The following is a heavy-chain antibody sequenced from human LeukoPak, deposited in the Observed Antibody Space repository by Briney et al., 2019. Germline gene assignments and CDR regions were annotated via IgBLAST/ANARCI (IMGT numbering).Heavy chain of an antibody. Sequence: GGSLRLSCAASGFTFNGYAMSWVRQAPGQGLEWVSATSGSGGSTHYADSVKGRVTISRDTSKNTLYLQMNSLRAEDTAVYYCAKQQGIAAAGTDYWGQGTLVTVSS. CDR2: TSGSGGST. CDR1: GFTFNGYA. CDR3: AKQQGIAAAGTDY. D-gene: IGHD6-13*01. V-gene: IGHV3-23*01. J-gene: IGHJ4*02.